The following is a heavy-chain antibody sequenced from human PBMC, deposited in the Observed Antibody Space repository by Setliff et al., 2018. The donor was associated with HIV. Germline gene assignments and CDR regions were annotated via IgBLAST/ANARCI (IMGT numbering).Heavy chain of an antibody. D-gene: IGHD3-10*01. CDR2: INPHSGGT. CDR1: GYTFTDFY. Sequence: GASVKVSCKSSGYTFTDFYIHWVRQAPGQGLEWMGWINPHSGGTYYAQKFQGRVTMTRDTSINTAYMELSRLTSDDTAVYFSARAIREGDVFDIWGQGAVVTVSS. V-gene: IGHV1-2*02. CDR3: ARAIREGDVFDI. J-gene: IGHJ3*02.